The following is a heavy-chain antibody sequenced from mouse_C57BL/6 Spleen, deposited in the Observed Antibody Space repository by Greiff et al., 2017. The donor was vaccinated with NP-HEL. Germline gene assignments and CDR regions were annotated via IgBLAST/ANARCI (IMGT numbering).Heavy chain of an antibody. CDR2: ISDGGSYT. D-gene: IGHD2-1*01. V-gene: IGHV5-4*01. Sequence: EVKLMESGGGLVKPGGSLKLSCAASGFTFSSYAMSWVRQTPETRLEWVATISDGGSYTYYPDNVKGRFTISSDNAKNNLYLQMSHLKSEDTAIYYCAREEGWVYGNSYYFDYWGQGTTLTVSS. CDR3: AREEGWVYGNSYYFDY. CDR1: GFTFSSYA. J-gene: IGHJ2*01.